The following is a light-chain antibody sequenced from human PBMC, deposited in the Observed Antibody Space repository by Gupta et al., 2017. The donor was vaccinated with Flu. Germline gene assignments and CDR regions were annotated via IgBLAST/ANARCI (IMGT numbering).Light chain of an antibody. CDR3: QQYSNWPRT. J-gene: IGKJ1*01. CDR1: QSVSTN. V-gene: IGKV3-15*01. CDR2: GAS. Sequence: EIVMTQSPATLSVSPGERATLSCRASQSVSTNLVWYQQKPGQAPRLLIYGASTRATGIPARFSGSGSGTEFTLSISSLQSDDIALYYCQQYSNWPRTFGQGTKVEV.